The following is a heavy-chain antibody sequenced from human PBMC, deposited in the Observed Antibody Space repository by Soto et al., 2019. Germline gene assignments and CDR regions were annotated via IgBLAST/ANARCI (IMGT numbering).Heavy chain of an antibody. CDR2: ISYDGSNK. Sequence: PGGSLRLSCAASGFTFSSYGMHWVRQAPGKGLEWVAVISYDGSNKYYADSVKGRFTISRDNSKNTLYLQMNSLRAEDTAVYYCARFLGSGTYRSDYWGQGTLVTVSS. CDR3: ARFLGSGTYRSDY. V-gene: IGHV3-30*03. D-gene: IGHD3-10*01. J-gene: IGHJ4*02. CDR1: GFTFSSYG.